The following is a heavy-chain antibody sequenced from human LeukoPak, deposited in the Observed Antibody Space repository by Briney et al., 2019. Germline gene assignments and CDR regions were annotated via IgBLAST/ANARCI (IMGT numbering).Heavy chain of an antibody. CDR3: ARKAAAGDY. J-gene: IGHJ4*02. V-gene: IGHV3-21*01. CDR1: GFTFSSYS. Sequence: PGRSLRLSCAASGFTFSSYSMNWVRQAPGKGLEWGSSISSSSSYIYYADSVKGRFTISRDNAKNSLYLQMNSLRAEDTTVYYCARKAAAGDYWGQGTLVTVSS. D-gene: IGHD6-13*01. CDR2: ISSSSSYI.